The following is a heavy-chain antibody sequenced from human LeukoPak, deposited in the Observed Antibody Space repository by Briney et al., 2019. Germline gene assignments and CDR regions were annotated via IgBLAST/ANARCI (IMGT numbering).Heavy chain of an antibody. CDR3: ARDMGYYYDSSGPRDDY. D-gene: IGHD3-22*01. CDR1: GGSISSSSYY. V-gene: IGHV4-39*02. J-gene: IGHJ4*02. Sequence: SETLSLTCTVSGGSISSSSYYWGWIRQPPGKGLEWIGSIYYSGSTYYNPSLKSRVTISVDTSKNQFSLKLSSVTAADTAVYYCARDMGYYYDSSGPRDDYWGQGTLVTVSS. CDR2: IYYSGST.